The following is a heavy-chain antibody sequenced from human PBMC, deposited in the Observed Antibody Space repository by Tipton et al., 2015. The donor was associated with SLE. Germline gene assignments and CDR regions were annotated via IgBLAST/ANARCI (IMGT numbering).Heavy chain of an antibody. D-gene: IGHD6-13*01. Sequence: TLSLTCTVSGGSISSYYWSWIRQPPGKGLEWIGYIYYSGSTNYNPSLKSRVTISVDTSKNQFSQELSSVTPADTAVYYCARESSWDPLFDYWGQGTLVPVSS. CDR2: IYYSGST. CDR1: GGSISSYY. J-gene: IGHJ4*02. CDR3: ARESSWDPLFDY. V-gene: IGHV4-59*01.